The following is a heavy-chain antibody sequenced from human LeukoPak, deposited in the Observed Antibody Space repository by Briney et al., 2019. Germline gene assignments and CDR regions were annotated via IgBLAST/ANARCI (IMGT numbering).Heavy chain of an antibody. CDR1: GFTFSSYA. CDR2: ISGSGGNT. V-gene: IGHV3-23*01. CDR3: ANTKYQRLGTDY. Sequence: GGSLRLSCAASGFTFSSYAMTWVRQAPGKGLEWVSAISGSGGNTYYADSVKGRFTISRDNSKNTLSLQMNSLRTEDTAVYYCANTKYQRLGTDYWGQGTLVTVSS. J-gene: IGHJ4*02. D-gene: IGHD2-2*01.